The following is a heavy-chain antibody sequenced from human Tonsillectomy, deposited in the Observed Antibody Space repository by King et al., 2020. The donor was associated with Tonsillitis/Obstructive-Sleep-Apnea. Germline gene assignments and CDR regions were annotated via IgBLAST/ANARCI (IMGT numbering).Heavy chain of an antibody. D-gene: IGHD3-3*01. CDR3: ARGTYYDFWGGYYVYYYYMDV. CDR1: GFTFSIYS. V-gene: IGHV3-48*02. J-gene: IGHJ6*03. CDR2: ISSISSTR. Sequence: VQLVESGGGLVQPVGSLRLSCAASGFTFSIYSMNWVRQAPGRGLVGGSYISSISSTRYYADSVKGRFTISRDNAKKSPYLQMNSLRDEDTDVYYCARGTYYDFWGGYYVYYYYMDVWGKGTTVTVSS.